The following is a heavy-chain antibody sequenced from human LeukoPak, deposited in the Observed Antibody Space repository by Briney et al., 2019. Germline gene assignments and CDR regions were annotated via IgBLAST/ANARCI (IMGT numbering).Heavy chain of an antibody. D-gene: IGHD6-13*01. CDR1: DFTISSYINY. V-gene: IGHV4-39*01. Sequence: SETLSLTCAASDFTISSYINYWVRIRQSPGRGLEWIGSISYSGTTFYTPSLKSRGTISVDTSKNQFSLKLNAATATATAIYYCARHSSSWYYFDYWAQGNLVTVSS. CDR3: ARHSSSWYYFDY. J-gene: IGHJ4*02. CDR2: ISYSGTT.